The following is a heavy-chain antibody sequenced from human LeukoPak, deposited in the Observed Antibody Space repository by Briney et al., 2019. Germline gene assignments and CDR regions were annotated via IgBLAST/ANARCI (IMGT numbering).Heavy chain of an antibody. CDR3: ARGSLPTVLDYYYYMDV. CDR2: IYYSGST. J-gene: IGHJ6*03. V-gene: IGHV4-59*01. CDR1: GGSISSYY. D-gene: IGHD3-10*01. Sequence: SETLSLTCTVSGGSISSYYWSWIRQPPGKGLEWIGYIYYSGSTNYNPSLKSRVTISVDTSKNQSSLKLSSVTAADTAVYYCARGSLPTVLDYYYYMDVWGKGTTVTVSS.